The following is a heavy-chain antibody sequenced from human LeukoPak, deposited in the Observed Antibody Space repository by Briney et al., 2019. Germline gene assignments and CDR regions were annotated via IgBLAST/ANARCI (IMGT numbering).Heavy chain of an antibody. CDR1: GGSFSSYA. J-gene: IGHJ5*02. CDR2: IIPLLGTA. V-gene: IGHV1-69*05. D-gene: IGHD1-26*01. Sequence: GSSVKVSCKASGGSFSSYAISWVRQAPGQGLEWMGGIIPLLGTANYAQKFQGRVTITTDESTSTAYMELSSLRSEDTAVYYCARMGASLGWFDPWGQGTLVTVSS. CDR3: ARMGASLGWFDP.